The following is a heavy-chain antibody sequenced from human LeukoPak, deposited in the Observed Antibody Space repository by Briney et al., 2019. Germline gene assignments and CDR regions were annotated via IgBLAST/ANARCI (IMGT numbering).Heavy chain of an antibody. CDR1: GGTISSGGYS. Sequence: PSETLSLTCAVSGGTISSGGYSWSWIRLPPGKGLEWIGYIYHSGSTYYNPSLKSRVTISVDRSKNQFSLKLSSVTAADTAVYYCARADGYNYFDYWGQGTLVTVSS. J-gene: IGHJ4*02. D-gene: IGHD5-24*01. CDR2: IYHSGST. V-gene: IGHV4-30-2*01. CDR3: ARADGYNYFDY.